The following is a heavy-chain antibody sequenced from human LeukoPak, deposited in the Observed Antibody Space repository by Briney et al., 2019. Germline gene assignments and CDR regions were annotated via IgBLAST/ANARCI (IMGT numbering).Heavy chain of an antibody. CDR2: IYHTGST. V-gene: IGHV4-59*02. D-gene: IGHD7-27*01. J-gene: IGHJ4*02. CDR3: ASRKLGNDY. Sequence: SETLSLTCTISGGSVSDYYWSWIRKSPGKGLEWIGYIYHTGSTSYSPSLKSRVTISADTSQYQFSLKLSSVTAADTAVYYCASRKLGNDYWGQGTLVTVSS. CDR1: GGSVSDYY.